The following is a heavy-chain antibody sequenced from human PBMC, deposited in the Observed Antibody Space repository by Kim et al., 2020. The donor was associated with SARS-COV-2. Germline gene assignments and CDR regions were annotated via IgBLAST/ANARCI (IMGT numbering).Heavy chain of an antibody. V-gene: IGHV1-58*02. Sequence: SVKVSCKASGFTFTSSAMQWVRQARGQRLEWIGWIVVGSGNTNYAQKFQERVTITRDMSTSTAYMELSSLRSEDTAVYYCAAALRDNYYGSEVWGQGTLVTVSS. CDR3: AAALRDNYYGSEV. CDR2: IVVGSGNT. D-gene: IGHD3-10*01. J-gene: IGHJ4*02. CDR1: GFTFTSSA.